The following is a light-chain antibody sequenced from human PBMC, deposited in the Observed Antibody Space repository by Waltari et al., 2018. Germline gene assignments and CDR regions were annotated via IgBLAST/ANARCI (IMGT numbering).Light chain of an antibody. CDR1: SSDVGGYNY. V-gene: IGLV2-11*01. CDR2: EVS. CDR3: CSYAGSYTPDV. Sequence: QSALTQPRSVSGSPGQSVTISCTGTSSDVGGYNYVSWYQQHPGKAPKLMIYEVSKRPSGVPDRFSGSKSGNTASLTISGLQAEDEADYYCCSYAGSYTPDVFGTGTKVTVL. J-gene: IGLJ1*01.